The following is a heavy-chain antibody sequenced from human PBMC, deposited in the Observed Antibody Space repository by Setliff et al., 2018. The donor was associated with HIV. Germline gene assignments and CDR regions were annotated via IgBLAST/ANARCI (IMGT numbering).Heavy chain of an antibody. Sequence: ASVKVSCKASGYTFTAYYMHWVRQAPGQGLGWMGWINPNSGGTNYAQKFQGRVTMTRDTSSSTAYMELSRLRSDDTAVFFCARTHYYDSSGYLDYWGQGTLVTVSS. J-gene: IGHJ4*02. CDR2: INPNSGGT. CDR1: GYTFTAYY. D-gene: IGHD3-22*01. CDR3: ARTHYYDSSGYLDY. V-gene: IGHV1-2*02.